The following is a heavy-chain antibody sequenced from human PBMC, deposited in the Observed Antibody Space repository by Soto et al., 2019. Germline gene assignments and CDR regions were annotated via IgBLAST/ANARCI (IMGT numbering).Heavy chain of an antibody. CDR3: AREGIAARRGAGDKGFAY. Sequence: QVQLQESGPGLVKPSGTLSLTCAVSGGSISSDNWWSWVRQPPGKGLEWIGEIHHSGSTNYHPSLNGRVTLSVDKSKHQFSLKLSSVTAADTAVYYCAREGIAARRGAGDKGFAYWGQGTLVTVSS. J-gene: IGHJ4*02. D-gene: IGHD6-6*01. CDR2: IHHSGST. V-gene: IGHV4-4*02. CDR1: GGSISSDNW.